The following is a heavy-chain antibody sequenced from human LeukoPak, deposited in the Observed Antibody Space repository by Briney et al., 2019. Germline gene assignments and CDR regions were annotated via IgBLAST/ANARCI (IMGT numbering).Heavy chain of an antibody. CDR2: ISYDGSNK. J-gene: IGHJ3*02. D-gene: IGHD4-17*01. V-gene: IGHV3-30-3*01. Sequence: GRSLRLSCAASGFTFSSYAMHWVRQAPGKGLEWVAVISYDGSNKYYADSVKGRSTISRDNSKNTLYLQMNSLRAEDTAVYYCARDMGKYGDYDAFDIWGQGTMVTVSS. CDR3: ARDMGKYGDYDAFDI. CDR1: GFTFSSYA.